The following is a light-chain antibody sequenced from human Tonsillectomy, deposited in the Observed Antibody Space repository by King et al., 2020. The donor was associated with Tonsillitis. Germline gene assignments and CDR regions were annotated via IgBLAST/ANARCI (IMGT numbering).Light chain of an antibody. CDR3: NSYAGKGPDGV. Sequence: SGVPDRFSGSKSGNTASLTVSGLQAEDEADYFCNSYAGKGPDGVFGGGTKLT. J-gene: IGLJ2*01. V-gene: IGLV2-8*01.